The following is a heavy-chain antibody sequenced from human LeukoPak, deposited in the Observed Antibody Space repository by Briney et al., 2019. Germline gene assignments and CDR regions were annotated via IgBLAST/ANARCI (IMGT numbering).Heavy chain of an antibody. CDR2: ISAYNGNT. CDR1: GYTFTSYG. CDR3: ARDRYDFWSGYRSRAGWFDP. J-gene: IGHJ5*02. Sequence: GASVKVSCKASGYTFTSYGISWVRQAPGQGLEWMGWISAYNGNTNYAQKLQGRVTMTTDTSTSTAYMELRSLRSDDTAVYYCARDRYDFWSGYRSRAGWFDPWGQGTLVTVSS. D-gene: IGHD3-3*01. V-gene: IGHV1-18*01.